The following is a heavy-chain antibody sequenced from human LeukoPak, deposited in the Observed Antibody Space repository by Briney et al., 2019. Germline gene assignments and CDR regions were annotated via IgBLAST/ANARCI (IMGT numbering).Heavy chain of an antibody. CDR2: TGSTGGST. V-gene: IGHV3-23*01. CDR1: GFTFSSYA. D-gene: IGHD2-2*01. Sequence: PGGSLRLSCAASGFTFSSYAINWVRQAPGKGLEWVSATGSTGGSTFYAYSVKGRFTVSRDNSKNTLSLQMNSLRAEDTAVYYCAKDPGVVPAHYFDYWGQGILVTVSS. J-gene: IGHJ4*02. CDR3: AKDPGVVPAHYFDY.